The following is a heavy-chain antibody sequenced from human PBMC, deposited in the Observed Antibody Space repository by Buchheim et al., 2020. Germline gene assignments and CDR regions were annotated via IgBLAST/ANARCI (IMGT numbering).Heavy chain of an antibody. Sequence: QLQLQESGPGLVKPSETLSLRCTVSGGSISSRNYYWGWIRQPPGKGLEWIASIPSSGTTFYNSSLKSRVTISVDTPKNQSSLKLSSVMAADTAVYYCARHKRCLGGDYTDGEGFDYWGQGTL. CDR2: IPSSGTT. CDR3: ARHKRCLGGDYTDGEGFDY. CDR1: GGSISSRNYY. V-gene: IGHV4-39*01. J-gene: IGHJ4*02. D-gene: IGHD2-21*02.